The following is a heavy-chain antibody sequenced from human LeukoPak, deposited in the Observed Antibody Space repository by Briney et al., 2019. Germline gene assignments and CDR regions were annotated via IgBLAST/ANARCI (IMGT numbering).Heavy chain of an antibody. J-gene: IGHJ4*02. V-gene: IGHV4-38-2*02. CDR1: GYSISSGYY. D-gene: IGHD5-18*01. Sequence: SETLSLTCTVSGYSISSGYYWGWIRQPPGKGLEWIGEINHSGSSNYNPSLKSRVTIAVDTSKNQFSLRVRSVTAADTAVYYCARARETAPIDSWGQGTLVTVSS. CDR2: INHSGSS. CDR3: ARARETAPIDS.